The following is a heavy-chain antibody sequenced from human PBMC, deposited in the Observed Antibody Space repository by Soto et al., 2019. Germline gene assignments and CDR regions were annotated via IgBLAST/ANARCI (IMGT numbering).Heavy chain of an antibody. V-gene: IGHV3-30*03. J-gene: IGHJ6*02. CDR2: ISYDESKN. Sequence: QVQLVASGGGVVQPGRSLRVSCAGSGVTFSNYGIHWVRQAPGKGLEWVAVISYDESKNYYLDSVEGRFTISRDDSKDTVYLQRNRLRAEDTAVYYCATDRRKCGYCSGGSRYSTDHYDGMDVWCPGTTVTVSS. CDR3: ATDRRKCGYCSGGSRYSTDHYDGMDV. CDR1: GVTFSNYG. D-gene: IGHD2-15*01.